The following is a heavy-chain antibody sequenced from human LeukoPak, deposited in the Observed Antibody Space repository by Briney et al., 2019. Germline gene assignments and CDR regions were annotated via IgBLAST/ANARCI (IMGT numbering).Heavy chain of an antibody. CDR1: GYTFTGYY. CDR2: INPNSGGT. Sequence: GVSVKVSCKASGYTFTGYYMHWVRQAPGQGLEWMGRINPNSGGTNYAQKFQGRVTMTRDTSISTAYMELSRLRSDDTAVYYCARTYYYGSGSYTAPDYWGQGTLVTVSS. J-gene: IGHJ4*02. V-gene: IGHV1-2*06. CDR3: ARTYYYGSGSYTAPDY. D-gene: IGHD3-10*01.